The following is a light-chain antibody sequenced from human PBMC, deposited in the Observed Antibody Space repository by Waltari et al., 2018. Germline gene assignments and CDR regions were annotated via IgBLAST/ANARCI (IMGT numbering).Light chain of an antibody. V-gene: IGKV4-1*01. J-gene: IGKJ4*01. CDR1: QRLFKSSNNKDD. Sequence: IVMTQSPDSLAVSLGERATINCRSTQRLFKSSNNKDDLGWYQQKPGQPPKLLVRWESARESGVPARFSGGGSGTDFTLTISSLQAEDVAVYYGQQYYNAPLTFGGGTKVEIK. CDR2: WES. CDR3: QQYYNAPLT.